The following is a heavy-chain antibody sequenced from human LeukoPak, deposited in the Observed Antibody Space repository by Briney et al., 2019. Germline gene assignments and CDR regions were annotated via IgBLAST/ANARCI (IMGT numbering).Heavy chain of an antibody. V-gene: IGHV3-7*01. CDR2: IKQDGSEK. Sequence: GGSLRLSCVASGFTFSSYDMNWVRQAPGKGLEWVANIKQDGSEKYYVDSVKGRFTISRDNAKNSLYLQMNGLRAEDTAVYYCARVTPTQAFDYWGQGTLVTVSS. CDR3: ARVTPTQAFDY. CDR1: GFTFSSYD. J-gene: IGHJ4*02.